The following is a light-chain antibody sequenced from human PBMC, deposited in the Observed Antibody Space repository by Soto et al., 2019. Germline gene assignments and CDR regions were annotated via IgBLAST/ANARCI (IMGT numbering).Light chain of an antibody. V-gene: IGKV3-15*01. J-gene: IGKJ4*01. CDR2: DTS. CDR3: QQYSDRPPLT. Sequence: EVVMTQSPALLSVSPGERVTLSCRASQSVNNNLAWYQQQPGQAPRLLIYDTSSRATGVPARFSGSGSGTEFTLTISSLKAEDFAVYYCQQYSDRPPLTFGGGTKVEI. CDR1: QSVNNN.